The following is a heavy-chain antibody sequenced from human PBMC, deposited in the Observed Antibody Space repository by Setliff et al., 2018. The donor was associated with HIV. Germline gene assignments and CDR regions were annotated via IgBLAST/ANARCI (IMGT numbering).Heavy chain of an antibody. CDR1: GGSFSGHY. V-gene: IGHV4-34*01. CDR2: INHSGSI. J-gene: IGHJ6*02. Sequence: SETLSLTCAVYGGSFSGHYWSWIRQSPGKGLEWIGEINHSGSIKYNPSLKSRVTISVDTSKNQFSLKLSSVTAADTAVYYCARSVIGYYYYGMDVWGQGTLVTVSS. CDR3: ARSVIGYYYYGMDV. D-gene: IGHD3-10*01.